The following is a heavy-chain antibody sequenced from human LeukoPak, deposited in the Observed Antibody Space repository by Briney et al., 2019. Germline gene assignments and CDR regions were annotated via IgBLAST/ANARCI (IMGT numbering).Heavy chain of an antibody. CDR2: IKQTGSEN. Sequence: GGSLRLSCAASGFIFSSYWMTWVRQAPGKGLEWVANIKQTGSENSYVDSVKGRFTISRDNAKNSLYLQINSLRAEDTAVYYCARIRGDNHFDYWGQGTLVTVSS. CDR3: ARIRGDNHFDY. D-gene: IGHD1-1*01. J-gene: IGHJ4*02. CDR1: GFIFSSYW. V-gene: IGHV3-7*01.